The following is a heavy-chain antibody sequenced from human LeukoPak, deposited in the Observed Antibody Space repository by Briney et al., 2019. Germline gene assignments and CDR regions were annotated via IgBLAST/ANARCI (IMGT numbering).Heavy chain of an antibody. V-gene: IGHV1-69*05. J-gene: IGHJ4*02. CDR3: AGYSIGSSGYYYTFDY. CDR2: IIPIFGTA. D-gene: IGHD3-22*01. Sequence: GASVKVSCKASGGTFSSYAISWVRQAPGQGLEWMGGIIPIFGTANYAQKFQGRVTITTDESTSTAYMELSSLGSEDTAVYYCAGYSIGSSGYYYTFDYWGQGTLVTVSS. CDR1: GGTFSSYA.